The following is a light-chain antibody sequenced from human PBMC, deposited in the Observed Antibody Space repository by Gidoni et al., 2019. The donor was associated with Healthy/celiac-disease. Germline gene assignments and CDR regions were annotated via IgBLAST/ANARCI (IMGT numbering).Light chain of an antibody. CDR2: RNN. CDR1: SSNIGSNY. J-gene: IGLJ3*02. CDR3: AAWDDSLSGSS. Sequence: QSVLTQPPSASGTPGQRVTISCSGSSSNIGSNYVYWYQQLPGTAPKLLIYRNNQRPSGVPDRFSGSKSGTSASLASSGLRSEDEADYYCAAWDDSLSGSSFGGGTKLTVL. V-gene: IGLV1-47*01.